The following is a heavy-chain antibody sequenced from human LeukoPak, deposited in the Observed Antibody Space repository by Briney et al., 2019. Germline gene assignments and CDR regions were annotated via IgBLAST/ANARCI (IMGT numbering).Heavy chain of an antibody. CDR3: ARERFDP. CDR1: GFTFSSYW. CDR2: INTDGSST. J-gene: IGHJ5*02. V-gene: IGHV3-74*01. Sequence: AGSLRLSCAASGFTFSSYWMHWVRQGPGKGLVWVSRINTDGSSTNYADSVKGRFTISRDNAKNTLYLQMNILRAEDTAVYFCARERFDPWGQGTLVTVSS.